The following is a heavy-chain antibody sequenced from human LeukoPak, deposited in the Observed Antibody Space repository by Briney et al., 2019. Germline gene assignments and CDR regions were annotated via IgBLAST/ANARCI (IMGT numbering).Heavy chain of an antibody. CDR2: IYWDDDK. D-gene: IGHD3-16*01. CDR3: THWRSYRYFDY. CDR1: GFSLSTSGVG. Sequence: SGPTLVNPTQTLTLTCTFSGFSLSTSGVGVGWIRQPQGKALEWLALIYWDDDKRYSPSLRTTLTITKDTSKNQVVLTMTNMDPVDTATYYCTHWRSYRYFDYWGQGTLVTVSS. J-gene: IGHJ4*02. V-gene: IGHV2-5*02.